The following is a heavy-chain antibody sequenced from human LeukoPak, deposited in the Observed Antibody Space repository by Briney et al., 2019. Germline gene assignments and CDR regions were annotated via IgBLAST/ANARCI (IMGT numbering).Heavy chain of an antibody. CDR1: GFTFSSYS. CDR3: ARRAGAYSHPYDY. D-gene: IGHD4/OR15-4a*01. J-gene: IGHJ4*02. Sequence: PGGSLRLSCAASGFTFSSYSINWVRQAPGKGLEWVAFIRYDGSNKYYADSVKGRFTISRDNSKNTLYLQMNSLRAEDTAVYYCARRAGAYSHPYDYWGQGTLVTVSS. CDR2: IRYDGSNK. V-gene: IGHV3-33*08.